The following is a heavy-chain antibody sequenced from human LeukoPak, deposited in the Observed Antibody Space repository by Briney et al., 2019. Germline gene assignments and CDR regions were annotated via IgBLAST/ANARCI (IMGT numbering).Heavy chain of an antibody. CDR1: GFTFSSDG. CDR2: ISPSGGGT. Sequence: GGSLRLSCAASGFTFSSDGMSWVRQAPGKGLEWVSSISPSGGGTVYADSVKGRVTVSRDNSKNMLYLQMNGLRAEDTAVYSCAKNLMGGSASAPTYRDS. J-gene: IGHJ5*01. V-gene: IGHV3-23*01. CDR3: AKNLMGGSASAPTYRDS. D-gene: IGHD1-26*01.